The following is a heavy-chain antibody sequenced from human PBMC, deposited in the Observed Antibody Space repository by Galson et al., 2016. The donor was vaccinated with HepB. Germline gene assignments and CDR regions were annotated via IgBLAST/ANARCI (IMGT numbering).Heavy chain of an antibody. CDR3: VEQRKGAPYGMDV. CDR1: GDSVSSNIAA. D-gene: IGHD1/OR15-1a*01. J-gene: IGHJ6*02. CDR2: TYYRSKWYN. Sequence: AISGDSVSSNIAAWNWIRQSPSRGLEWLGRTYYRSKWYNDYAVSVKSRIIVNPDTSKNQFSLQLNSVTPEDTAVYYCVEQRKGAPYGMDVWGQGTTVTVAS. V-gene: IGHV6-1*01.